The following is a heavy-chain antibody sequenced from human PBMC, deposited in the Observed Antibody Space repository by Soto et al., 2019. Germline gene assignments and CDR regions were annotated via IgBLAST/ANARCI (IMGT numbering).Heavy chain of an antibody. CDR2: INPDNGDT. V-gene: IGHV1-18*01. Sequence: ASVKVSCKASGYTFTMYGFSWVRQAPGQGLEWMGWINPDNGDTNYAQKFQGRVAMITDTSTSTAYMELRSLRSEDTAVYYCARGNGEWLHLLAYWARGTPVPGSS. J-gene: IGHJ4*02. D-gene: IGHD3-3*02. CDR3: ARGNGEWLHLLAY. CDR1: GYTFTMYG.